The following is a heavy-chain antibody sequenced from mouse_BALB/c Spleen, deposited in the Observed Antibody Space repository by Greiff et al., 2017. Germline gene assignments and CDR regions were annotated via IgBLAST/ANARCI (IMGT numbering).Heavy chain of an antibody. V-gene: IGHV1-4*01. D-gene: IGHD2-4*01. CDR3: ARGKSSIMITTSWAIDY. CDR2: INPRSGYT. Sequence: VQLQQSGAELARPGASVKMSCKASGYTFTSYTMHWVKQRPGQGLEWIGYINPRSGYTSYNQKFKDKATLTADKSSSTAYMQLSSLTSEDSAVYICARGKSSIMITTSWAIDYWGQETSVTVSS. J-gene: IGHJ4*01. CDR1: GYTFTSYT.